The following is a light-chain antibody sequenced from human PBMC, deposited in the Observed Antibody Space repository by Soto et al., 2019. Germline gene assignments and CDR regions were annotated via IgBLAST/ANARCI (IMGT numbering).Light chain of an antibody. V-gene: IGLV1-40*01. J-gene: IGLJ1*01. Sequence: QSALTQPPSISGAPGQRVTISCTGSSSNIAAGSDVHWYHQLPGTAPKLLIYGNTNRPSGVPDRFSGSKSGTSASLAIAGPQTEDEGDYYCQTYDSSLSGLYVFGTGTKVTV. CDR2: GNT. CDR1: SSNIAAGSD. CDR3: QTYDSSLSGLYV.